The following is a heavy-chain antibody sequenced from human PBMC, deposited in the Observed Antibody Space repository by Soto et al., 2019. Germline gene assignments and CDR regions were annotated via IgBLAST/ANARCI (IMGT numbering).Heavy chain of an antibody. Sequence: EVQLLESGGGLVQPGGSLRLSCAVSGFTVSSYAMSWVRQAPGKGLEWVSAISGSDDTTYYADSVKGRFTISRDNSKNTLYLQMNSLRAEDTAVYYCAKAGKAAAGNYFDYWGQGTLLTVSS. J-gene: IGHJ4*02. CDR2: ISGSDDTT. D-gene: IGHD6-13*01. V-gene: IGHV3-23*01. CDR1: GFTVSSYA. CDR3: AKAGKAAAGNYFDY.